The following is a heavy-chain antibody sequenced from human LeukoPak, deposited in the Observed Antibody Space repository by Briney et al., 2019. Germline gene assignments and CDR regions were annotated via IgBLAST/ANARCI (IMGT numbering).Heavy chain of an antibody. Sequence: PGGSLRLSCTASGFTISSHYMNWVRQAPGKGLEWVSVIYSGGNTYHADSVKGRSTISRDNSKNTLYLQMNSLRAEDTAVYYCATLRLSDHFDYWGQGTLVTVSS. D-gene: IGHD2-15*01. J-gene: IGHJ4*02. V-gene: IGHV3-53*01. CDR2: IYSGGNT. CDR3: ATLRLSDHFDY. CDR1: GFTISSHY.